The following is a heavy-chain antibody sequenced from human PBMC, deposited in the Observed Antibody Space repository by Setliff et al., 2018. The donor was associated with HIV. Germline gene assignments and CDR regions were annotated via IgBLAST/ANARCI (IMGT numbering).Heavy chain of an antibody. D-gene: IGHD3-10*01. Sequence: SETLSLTCAVYGGSFSSYYWSWIRQPPGKGLEWIGEINHSGSTNYSPSLKSRVTISVDTSKNQFSLKLSSVSAADTAVYYCARDHVFGSRTGFDPWGPGILVTVSS. CDR3: ARDHVFGSRTGFDP. CDR1: GGSFSSYY. J-gene: IGHJ5*02. V-gene: IGHV4-34*01. CDR2: INHSGST.